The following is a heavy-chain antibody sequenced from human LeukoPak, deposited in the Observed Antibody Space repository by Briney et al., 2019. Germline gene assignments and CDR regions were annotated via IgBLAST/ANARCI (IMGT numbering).Heavy chain of an antibody. CDR2: ISAYNGNT. CDR1: GYTFTSYG. V-gene: IGHV1-18*01. D-gene: IGHD5-24*01. CDR3: ASQEMATITGYFDY. Sequence: GASVKVSCKASGYTFTSYGISWVRQAPGQGLEWMGWISAYNGNTNYAQKLQGRVTMTTDTSTSTAYMELRSLRSEDTAVYYCASQEMATITGYFDYWGQGTLVTVSS. J-gene: IGHJ4*02.